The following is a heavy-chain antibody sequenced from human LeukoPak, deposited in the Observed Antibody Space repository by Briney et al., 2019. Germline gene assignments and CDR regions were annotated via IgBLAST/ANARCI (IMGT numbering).Heavy chain of an antibody. J-gene: IGHJ4*02. CDR1: GYTLTELS. CDR2: FDPEDGET. D-gene: IGHD3-9*01. V-gene: IGHV1-24*01. Sequence: ASVKVSCKVSGYTLTELSMHWVRQAPGKGLEWMGGFDPEDGETIYAQKFQGRVTMTEDTSTDTAYMELRSLRSDDTAVYYCARDQDYDILTGYYHWGQGTLVTVSS. CDR3: ARDQDYDILTGYYH.